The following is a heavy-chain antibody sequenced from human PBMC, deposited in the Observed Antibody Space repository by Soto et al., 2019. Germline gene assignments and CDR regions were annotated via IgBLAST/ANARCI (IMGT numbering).Heavy chain of an antibody. CDR1: GGSTSGYH. J-gene: IGHJ4*02. CDR3: ARHERDIVVVPFNY. CDR2: IHDDGST. Sequence: SETLSLTCSVSGGSTSGYHWSWVRQPPGKGLEWIGYIHDDGSTNYNPSFKSRVTISVDTSKNQFSLKMSSVTAADTAVYYCARHERDIVVVPFNYWGQGTLVTVS. V-gene: IGHV4-59*08. D-gene: IGHD2-2*01.